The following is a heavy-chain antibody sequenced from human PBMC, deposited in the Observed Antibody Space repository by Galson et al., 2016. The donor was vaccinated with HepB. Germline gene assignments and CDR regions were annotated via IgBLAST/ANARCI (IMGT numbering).Heavy chain of an antibody. J-gene: IGHJ6*02. CDR1: GDSVYNNGVA. V-gene: IGHV6-1*01. Sequence: CAIPGDSVYNNGVAWVWIRQSPSRGLEWLGRTFYRNTWGNHYAGSVKNRITISPATSRNQFSLHLSSVTPEDTAVYYCARAVMLGRGMDVWGQGTTVTVSS. CDR2: TFYRNTWGN. D-gene: IGHD3-10*01. CDR3: ARAVMLGRGMDV.